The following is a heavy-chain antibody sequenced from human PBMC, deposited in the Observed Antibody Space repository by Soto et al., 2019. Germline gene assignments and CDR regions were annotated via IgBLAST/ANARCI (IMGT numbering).Heavy chain of an antibody. D-gene: IGHD6-19*01. CDR1: GDSITTNKW. CDR3: ARDVAVPGESDRFDQ. J-gene: IGHJ4*02. CDR2: VYHTGLT. V-gene: IGHV4-4*02. Sequence: SETLSLTCAVSGDSITTNKWWSWVRQPPGKGLEWIGEVYHTGLTNYNSSLKSRVTMSVDTSKNQFSLKLTSVTAADTAMYYCARDVAVPGESDRFDQWGQGTLVTVSS.